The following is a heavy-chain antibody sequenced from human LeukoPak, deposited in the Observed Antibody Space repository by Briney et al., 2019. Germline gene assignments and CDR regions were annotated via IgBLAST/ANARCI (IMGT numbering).Heavy chain of an antibody. V-gene: IGHV5-51*01. CDR3: ARIIGNYFDY. J-gene: IGHJ4*02. CDR2: IYPGDSDT. CDR1: GYSFTNYW. Sequence: GESLKISCKGSGYSFTNYWIAWVRQMPGKGLEWMGIIYPGDSDTRYSPFFQGQVTFSADKSINTAYLQWSSLKASDTAKYYCARIIGNYFDYWGQGTLVTVSS.